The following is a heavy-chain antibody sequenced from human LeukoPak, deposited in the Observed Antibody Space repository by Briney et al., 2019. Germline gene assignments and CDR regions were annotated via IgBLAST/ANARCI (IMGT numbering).Heavy chain of an antibody. V-gene: IGHV3-7*01. CDR3: ARDRYTWNDPLDY. CDR2: IKEDGSET. CDR1: GFTFSRYW. J-gene: IGHJ4*02. D-gene: IGHD1-1*01. Sequence: GGSLRLSCAASGFTFSRYWMSWVRQAPGKGLEWVANIKEDGSETYYVDFVKGRFTIARDNAKNSLYLQMNSLRAEDTAVYYCARDRYTWNDPLDYWGQGTLVTVSS.